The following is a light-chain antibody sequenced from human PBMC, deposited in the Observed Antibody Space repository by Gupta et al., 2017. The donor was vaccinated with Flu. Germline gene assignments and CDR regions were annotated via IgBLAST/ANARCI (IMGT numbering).Light chain of an antibody. CDR1: QGVSTW. CDR2: AAS. V-gene: IGKV1-12*01. CDR3: QQLNSFPFV. Sequence: GESVTISCRASQGVSTWLAWYQQKTGKAPELLIYAASTLQSGVPLRFSGSGSGTEFTLTISSLQPEDSATYYCQQLNSFPFVFGGGTKVEIK. J-gene: IGKJ4*01.